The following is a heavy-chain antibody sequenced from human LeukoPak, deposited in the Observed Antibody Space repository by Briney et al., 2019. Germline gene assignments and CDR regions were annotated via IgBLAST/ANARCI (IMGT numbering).Heavy chain of an antibody. D-gene: IGHD1-20*01. Sequence: GSLRLSCAASGFTFSSYSMNWVRQAPGKGLEWVSHITASGTAMFYADSVKGRFTISRDNAENSLYLQMNSLRDEDTAVYYCARRRYNWSAIDYWGQGTLVTVSS. CDR3: ARRRYNWSAIDY. J-gene: IGHJ4*02. CDR1: GFTFSSYS. CDR2: ITASGTAM. V-gene: IGHV3-48*02.